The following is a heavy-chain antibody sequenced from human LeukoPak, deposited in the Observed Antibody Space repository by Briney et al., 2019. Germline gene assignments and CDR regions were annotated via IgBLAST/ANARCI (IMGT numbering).Heavy chain of an antibody. Sequence: GGSLRLSCAASGFTFSSYSMNWVRQAPGKGLEWVSSISSSSSYIYYADSVKGRFTISRDNAKNSLYLQMNSLKTEDTAVYYCTSLRFYDILTDDAFDIWGQGTMVTVSS. CDR3: TSLRFYDILTDDAFDI. V-gene: IGHV3-21*04. CDR1: GFTFSSYS. D-gene: IGHD3-9*01. J-gene: IGHJ3*02. CDR2: ISSSSSYI.